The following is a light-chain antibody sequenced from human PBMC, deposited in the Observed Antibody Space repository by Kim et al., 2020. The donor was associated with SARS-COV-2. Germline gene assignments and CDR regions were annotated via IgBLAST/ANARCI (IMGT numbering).Light chain of an antibody. CDR3: QQYSHWPPYT. V-gene: IGKV3-15*01. Sequence: EIVMTQSPATLSVSPGERVTLSCRASQSVDTNLAWYQQKPGQAPRLLIYGASTRATDIPARFSGSESGTEFTLIVSSLQSEDFAVYYCQQYSHWPPYTFGQGTKVDIK. CDR2: GAS. J-gene: IGKJ2*01. CDR1: QSVDTN.